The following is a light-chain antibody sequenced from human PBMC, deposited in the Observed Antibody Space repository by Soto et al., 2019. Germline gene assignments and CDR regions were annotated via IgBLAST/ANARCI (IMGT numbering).Light chain of an antibody. V-gene: IGKV1-33*01. CDR2: DAS. CDR1: QDIRNF. CDR3: QQYDILLPSLT. Sequence: DIQMTQSPSSLSASIGDTVTITCQASQDIRNFLNWYQQKPGKAPKLLIYDASKVETGVPSRFSGSGFGTDFSFTISSLQPEDIATYYCQQYDILLPSLTFGGGTKVEMK. J-gene: IGKJ4*01.